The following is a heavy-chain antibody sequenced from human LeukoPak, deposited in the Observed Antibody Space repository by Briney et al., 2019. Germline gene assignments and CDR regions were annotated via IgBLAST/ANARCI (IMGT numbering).Heavy chain of an antibody. CDR3: ARGQRGYYYYMDV. D-gene: IGHD3-10*01. V-gene: IGHV1-69*13. CDR1: GGTFSSYA. Sequence: GASVKVSCKASGGTFSSYAISWVRQAPGQGLEWMGGIIPIFGTANFAQKFQGRVTITSDESTSTAYMELSSLRSEDTAVYYCARGQRGYYYYMDVWGKGTTVTVSS. J-gene: IGHJ6*03. CDR2: IIPIFGTA.